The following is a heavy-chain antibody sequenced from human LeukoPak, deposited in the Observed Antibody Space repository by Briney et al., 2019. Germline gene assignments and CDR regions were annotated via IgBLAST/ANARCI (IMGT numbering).Heavy chain of an antibody. J-gene: IGHJ4*02. CDR2: ISVYNGNT. V-gene: IGHV1-18*01. Sequence: ASVKVSCKASGYTFSSYGISWVCQAPGQGLEWMAWISVYNGNTKYTQRFQGRVPMTADTSTSTAYMELRSLKSDDTAVYYCARDQYDYVWDSHRSYFDTWGQGTLVTVSS. CDR1: GYTFSSYG. D-gene: IGHD3-16*02. CDR3: ARDQYDYVWDSHRSYFDT.